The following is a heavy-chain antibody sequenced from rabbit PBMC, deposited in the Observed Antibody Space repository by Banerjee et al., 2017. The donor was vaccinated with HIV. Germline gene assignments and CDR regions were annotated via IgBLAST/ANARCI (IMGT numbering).Heavy chain of an antibody. CDR1: GFSFSSGYD. J-gene: IGHJ3*01. CDR3: AIMNSRAWGADL. CDR2: IYTVSGST. V-gene: IGHV1S43*01. Sequence: QEQLEESGGDLVKPEGSLTLTCTASGFSFSSGYDMCWVRQAPGKGLELIACIYTVSGSTYYASWVNGRFTISRSTSLYTVTLQLNSLTAADTATYFCAIMNSRAWGADLWGQGTLVTVS. D-gene: IGHD4-1*01.